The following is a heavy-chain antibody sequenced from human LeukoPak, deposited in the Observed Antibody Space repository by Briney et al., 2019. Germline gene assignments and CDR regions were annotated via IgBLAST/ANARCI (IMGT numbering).Heavy chain of an antibody. CDR1: GYTFTGYY. V-gene: IGHV1-18*04. CDR2: ISAYNGNT. Sequence: GASVKVSCKASGYTFTGYYMHWVRQAPGQGLEWMGWISAYNGNTNYAQKLQGRVTMTTDTSTSTAYMELRSLRSDDTAVYYCARACPYYDILTGYYTPLYYYYMDVWGKGTTVTVSS. D-gene: IGHD3-9*01. CDR3: ARACPYYDILTGYYTPLYYYYMDV. J-gene: IGHJ6*03.